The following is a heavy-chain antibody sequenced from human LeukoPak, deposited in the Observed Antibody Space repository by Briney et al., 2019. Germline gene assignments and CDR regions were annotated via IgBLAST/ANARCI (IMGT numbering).Heavy chain of an antibody. D-gene: IGHD2-2*02. CDR2: INHSGST. CDR1: GGSISSYY. CDR3: ASSPARYCSSTSCYKHLDY. Sequence: SETLSLTCTVSGGSISSYYWSWIRQPPGKGLEWIGEINHSGSTNYNPSLRSRVTISVDTSKNQFSLKLSSVTAADTAVYYCASSPARYCSSTSCYKHLDYWGQGTLVTVSS. V-gene: IGHV4-34*01. J-gene: IGHJ4*02.